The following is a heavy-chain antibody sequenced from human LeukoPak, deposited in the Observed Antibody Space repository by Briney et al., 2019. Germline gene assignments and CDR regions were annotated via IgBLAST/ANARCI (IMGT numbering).Heavy chain of an antibody. J-gene: IGHJ1*01. CDR3: AKHYSGSETYGFFQH. D-gene: IGHD3-10*01. CDR1: GGSISTGDSY. V-gene: IGHV4-30-4*01. CDR2: IYDSKST. Sequence: PSRTLSLTCTVSGGSISTGDSYWSWIPQPPGKGLEWIGNIYDSKSTYYNPSLKSRITISVDTSKMQFSRRLRSVTAADTARYYGAKHYSGSETYGFFQHWGQGMLVTVSS.